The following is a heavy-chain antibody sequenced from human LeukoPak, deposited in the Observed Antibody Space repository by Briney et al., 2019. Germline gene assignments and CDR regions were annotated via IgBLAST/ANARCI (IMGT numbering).Heavy chain of an antibody. Sequence: GGSLRLSCAASGFTFSSYAMHWVRRAPGKGLEWVAVISYDGSNKHYADSVKGRFTISRDNSKNTLYLQMNSLRAEDTAVYYCARGLYYYDSSGYIGWGQGTLVTVSS. D-gene: IGHD3-22*01. CDR1: GFTFSSYA. J-gene: IGHJ4*02. CDR3: ARGLYYYDSSGYIG. V-gene: IGHV3-30-3*01. CDR2: ISYDGSNK.